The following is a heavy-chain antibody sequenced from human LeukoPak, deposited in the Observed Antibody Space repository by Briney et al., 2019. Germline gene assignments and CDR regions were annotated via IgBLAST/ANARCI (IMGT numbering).Heavy chain of an antibody. J-gene: IGHJ4*02. CDR3: ARGYGDYDGDY. D-gene: IGHD4-17*01. V-gene: IGHV3-33*01. Sequence: GGSLRLSCAASGFTFSSYGMHWVRQAPGKGLEWVAVIWYDGSNKYYADSVKGRFTISGDNSKNTLYLQMNSLRAEDTAVYYCARGYGDYDGDYWGQGTLVTVSS. CDR2: IWYDGSNK. CDR1: GFTFSSYG.